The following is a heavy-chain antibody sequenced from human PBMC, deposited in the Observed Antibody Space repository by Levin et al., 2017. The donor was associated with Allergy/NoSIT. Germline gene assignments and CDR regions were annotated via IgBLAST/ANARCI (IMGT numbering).Heavy chain of an antibody. J-gene: IGHJ1*01. Sequence: PGGSLRLSCETSGFTFDYYSMHWVRQAPGKGLEWVSGISYNSATIAYADSVKGRFTISRDNAKNSLYLEMNSLRVEDTALYYCAKDMGTNWLEYFQHWGRGTLVTVSS. CDR1: GFTFDYYS. CDR3: AKDMGTNWLEYFQH. CDR2: ISYNSATI. D-gene: IGHD5-12*01. V-gene: IGHV3-9*01.